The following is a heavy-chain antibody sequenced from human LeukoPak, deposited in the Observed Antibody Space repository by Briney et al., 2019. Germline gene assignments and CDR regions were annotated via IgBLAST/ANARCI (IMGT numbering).Heavy chain of an antibody. CDR1: GFTFSSYG. CDR3: AKDAPAYYDFWSGYYTDY. CDR2: ISYDGSNK. D-gene: IGHD3-3*01. V-gene: IGHV3-30*18. Sequence: GGSLRLSCAASGFTFSSYGMHWVRQAPGKGLEWVAVISYDGSNKYYADSVKGRFTISRDNSKNTLYLQMNSLRAEDTAVYYCAKDAPAYYDFWSGYYTDYWGQGTLVTVSS. J-gene: IGHJ4*02.